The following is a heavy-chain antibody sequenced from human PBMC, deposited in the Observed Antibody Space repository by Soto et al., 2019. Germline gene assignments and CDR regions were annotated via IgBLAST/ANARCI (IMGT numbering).Heavy chain of an antibody. Sequence: EVQLFESGGGLVQPGGSLRLSCAASGFTFSSYSLSWVRHAPGKGLDWVSAIRGSGDNTYYADSVKGRFTISRDNTKNTLYLQMNSLRAEDTAVYYCAKSPTMVRGLIFDYWGQGALVTVSS. V-gene: IGHV3-23*01. CDR3: AKSPTMVRGLIFDY. CDR1: GFTFSSYS. D-gene: IGHD3-10*01. CDR2: IRGSGDNT. J-gene: IGHJ4*02.